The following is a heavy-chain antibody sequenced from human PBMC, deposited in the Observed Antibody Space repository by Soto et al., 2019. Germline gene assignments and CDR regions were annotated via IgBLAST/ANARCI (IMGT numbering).Heavy chain of an antibody. V-gene: IGHV1-46*01. CDR3: ARARSVIVVVIRDAFEI. CDR1: GYTFTSYY. Sequence: GASVQVSCKASGYTFTSYYMHWVRQAPGQGLEWMGIINPSGGSTSYAQKFQGRVTMTRDTSTSTVYMELSSLRSEDTAVYYCARARSVIVVVIRDAFEIWGQGTMVTVSS. CDR2: INPSGGST. D-gene: IGHD3-22*01. J-gene: IGHJ3*02.